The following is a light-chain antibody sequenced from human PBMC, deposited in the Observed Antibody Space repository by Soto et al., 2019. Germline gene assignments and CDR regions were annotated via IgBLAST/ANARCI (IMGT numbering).Light chain of an antibody. J-gene: IGLJ2*01. CDR2: EVS. CDR1: SSDVGGYTY. CDR3: SSYAGSHNIVV. V-gene: IGLV2-8*01. Sequence: QSALTQPPSASGSPGQSVTISCTGTSSDVGGYTYVSWYQLHPGKAPKLMIYEVSKRPSGVPDRFSGSKSGNTASLTVSGLQAEDEADYYCSSYAGSHNIVVFGGGTKLTVL.